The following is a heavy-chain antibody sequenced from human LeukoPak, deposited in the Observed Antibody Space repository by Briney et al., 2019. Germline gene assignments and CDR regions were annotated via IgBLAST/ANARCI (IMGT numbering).Heavy chain of an antibody. D-gene: IGHD4-11*01. CDR3: ASLTVTTNYYYYMDV. CDR1: GYTFTSYY. CDR2: INPSGGST. J-gene: IGHJ6*03. V-gene: IGHV1-46*01. Sequence: ASVKVSCKASGYTFTSYYMHWVRQAPGQGLERMGIINPSGGSTSYAQKFQGRVTMTTDTSTSTAYMELRSLRSDDTAVYYCASLTVTTNYYYYMDVWGKGTTVTVSS.